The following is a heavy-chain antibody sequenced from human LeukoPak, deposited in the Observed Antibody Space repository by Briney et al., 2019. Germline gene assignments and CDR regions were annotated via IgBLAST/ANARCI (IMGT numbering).Heavy chain of an antibody. CDR1: GGSISSYY. CDR2: IYTSGST. CDR3: AKSNGYGLVDI. V-gene: IGHV4-4*07. J-gene: IGHJ3*02. D-gene: IGHD3-10*01. Sequence: SETLSLTCTVSGGSISSYYWSWIRQVAGKGLEWIGRIYTSGSTNYNPSLKSRVTMSVDTSKNQFSLKLTSVTAADTAVYYCAKSNGYGLVDIWGQGTMVTVSS.